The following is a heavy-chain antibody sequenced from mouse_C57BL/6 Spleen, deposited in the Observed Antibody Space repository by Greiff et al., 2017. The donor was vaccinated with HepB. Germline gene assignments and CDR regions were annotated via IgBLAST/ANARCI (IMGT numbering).Heavy chain of an antibody. Sequence: EVQLQQSGPELVKPGASVKISCKASGYTFTDYYMNWVKQSHGKSLEWIGDINPNNGGTSYNQKFKGKATLTVDKSSSTAYMELRSLTSEDSAVYYWARDGGYGNSRFDYWGEGTTPTVSS. J-gene: IGHJ2*01. CDR2: INPNNGGT. V-gene: IGHV1-26*01. CDR3: ARDGGYGNSRFDY. CDR1: GYTFTDYY. D-gene: IGHD2-10*02.